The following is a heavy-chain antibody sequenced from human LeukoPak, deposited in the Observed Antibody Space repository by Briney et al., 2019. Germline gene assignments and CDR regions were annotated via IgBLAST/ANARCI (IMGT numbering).Heavy chain of an antibody. J-gene: IGHJ4*02. CDR2: INPSAGGM. Sequence: ASVKVSCKASGYTFTSYYMHWVRQAPGQGLEWMRLINPSAGGMNYAQKFQGRVTMTRDTSTSTVYMELSGLRYEDTAVYYCAKYGDSSAFDYWGQGTLVTVSS. V-gene: IGHV1-46*01. CDR1: GYTFTSYY. D-gene: IGHD6-25*01. CDR3: AKYGDSSAFDY.